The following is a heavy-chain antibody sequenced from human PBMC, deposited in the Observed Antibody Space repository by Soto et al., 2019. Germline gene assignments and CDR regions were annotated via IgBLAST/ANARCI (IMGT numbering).Heavy chain of an antibody. CDR2: IIPILGIA. J-gene: IGHJ3*02. D-gene: IGHD3-10*01. Sequence: ASVKVSCKASGYTFTGYYMHWVRQAPGQGLEWMGRIIPILGIANYAQKFQGRVTITADKSTSTAYMELSSLRSEDTAVYYCARERGVTDAFDIWGQGTMVTVSS. CDR1: GYTFTGYY. V-gene: IGHV1-69*04. CDR3: ARERGVTDAFDI.